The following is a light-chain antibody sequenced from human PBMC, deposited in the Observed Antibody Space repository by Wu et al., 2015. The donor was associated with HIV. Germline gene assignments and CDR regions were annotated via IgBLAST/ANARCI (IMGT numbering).Light chain of an antibody. J-gene: IGKJ1*01. CDR2: GAS. CDR3: QQYNNSWT. Sequence: IVLRQSPGTLSLSPGERATLSCRASQSVSSNLAWYQQKPGQAPRLLIYGASTRATGIPARFSGSGSGTEFTLTISSMQSEDFTIYYCQQYNNSWTFGQGTKVEIK. V-gene: IGKV3-15*01. CDR1: QSVSSN.